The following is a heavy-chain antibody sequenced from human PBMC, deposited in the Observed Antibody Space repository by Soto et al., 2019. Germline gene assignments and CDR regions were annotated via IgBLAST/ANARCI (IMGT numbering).Heavy chain of an antibody. D-gene: IGHD6-13*01. Sequence: QVQLQESGPGLVKPSGTLSLTYAVSGGSICSSNWWSWVRQPPGKELEWIGVIYHSGSTNSSPSLKSRVTISVDKSKNQFSLNLSSVTAAVTAVYYCARTAAAGTYLDYWGQGTLVTVSS. CDR3: ARTAAAGTYLDY. V-gene: IGHV4-4*02. CDR1: GGSICSSNW. J-gene: IGHJ4*02. CDR2: IYHSGST.